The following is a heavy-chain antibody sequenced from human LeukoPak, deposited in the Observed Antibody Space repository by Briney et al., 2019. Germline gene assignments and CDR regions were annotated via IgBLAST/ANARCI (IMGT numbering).Heavy chain of an antibody. CDR3: AKETSMVGATPPVY. CDR1: GFTFSSYA. Sequence: GGSLRLSCAASGFTFSSYAMSWVRQAPGKGLEWVSAISGSGGSTYYADSVKGRFTISRDNSKNTLYLQMNSLRAEDAAVYYCAKETSMVGATPPVYWGQGTLVTVSS. J-gene: IGHJ4*02. V-gene: IGHV3-23*01. D-gene: IGHD1-26*01. CDR2: ISGSGGST.